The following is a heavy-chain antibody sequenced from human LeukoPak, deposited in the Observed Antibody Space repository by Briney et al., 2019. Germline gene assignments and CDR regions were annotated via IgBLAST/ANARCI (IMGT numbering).Heavy chain of an antibody. CDR3: AREEYGGYFDY. D-gene: IGHD2-21*01. CDR2: SNPSGVGT. J-gene: IGHJ4*02. CDR1: GYIITTYY. V-gene: IGHV1-46*01. Sequence: ASVKVSCKASGYIITTYYIHWVRQAPGQGLEWMGVSNPSGVGTNYAQKFQGRVTMTRDTSTSTVYMELSSLSSEDTAVYYCAREEYGGYFDYWGQGTLVTVSS.